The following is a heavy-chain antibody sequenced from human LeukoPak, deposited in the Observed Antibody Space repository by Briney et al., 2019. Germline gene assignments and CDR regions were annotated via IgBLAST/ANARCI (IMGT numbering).Heavy chain of an antibody. J-gene: IGHJ4*02. Sequence: SETLSLTRTVSGVSITNYYWTWIRQPPGKGGEWVGYIHYSVSTNYNPSLQSRVTISVDTSKNQFSLKLSSVTAADTAVYYCARVGYDYVWGSYRLYYFDYWGQGTLVTVSS. CDR1: GVSITNYY. CDR3: ARVGYDYVWGSYRLYYFDY. CDR2: IHYSVST. V-gene: IGHV4-59*01. D-gene: IGHD3-16*02.